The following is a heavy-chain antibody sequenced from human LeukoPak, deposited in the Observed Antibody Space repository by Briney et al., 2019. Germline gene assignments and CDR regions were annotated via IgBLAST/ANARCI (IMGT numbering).Heavy chain of an antibody. CDR3: AKDMDNGDYVDDDP. D-gene: IGHD4-17*01. CDR1: GFTFSSYA. V-gene: IGHV3-23*01. CDR2: ISGSGSNT. J-gene: IGHJ5*02. Sequence: GGSLRLSCAASGFTFSSYAMSWVRQAPGKGLEWVSAISGSGSNTYYADSVKGRFTISRDNSKNTLYLQMNSLRAEDRPVNYCAKDMDNGDYVDDDPWGQGTLVTVSS.